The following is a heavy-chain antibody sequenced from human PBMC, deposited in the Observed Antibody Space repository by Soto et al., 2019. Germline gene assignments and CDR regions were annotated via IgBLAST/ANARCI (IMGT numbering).Heavy chain of an antibody. CDR1: GADLNTYS. V-gene: IGHV4-4*07. J-gene: IGHJ6*02. CDR3: ARDREAGYNFYYGMDV. D-gene: IGHD6-19*01. Sequence: LSLTCSVSGADLNTYSWTWIRQPAGKGLEWIGRIYTSASINYNPSLKGRVTLSVDTSTNQVSLRLASVTAADTAIYYCARDREAGYNFYYGMDVWGQGTTVTASS. CDR2: IYTSASI.